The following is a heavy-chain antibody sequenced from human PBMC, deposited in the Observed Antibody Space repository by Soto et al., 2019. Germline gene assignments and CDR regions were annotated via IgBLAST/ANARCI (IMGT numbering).Heavy chain of an antibody. V-gene: IGHV3-74*02. CDR2: MNEDGGTT. Sequence: EVQLVESGGGLVRPGGSLRLSCAASGFTFSSYWMHWVRQAPGKGVVWVSRMNEDGGTTDYADSVKGRFTISRDNAKNTLYLQINSLRVEDTAVYYCASDLSGRADVWGQGTTVTVSS. CDR1: GFTFSSYW. D-gene: IGHD3-10*01. J-gene: IGHJ6*02. CDR3: ASDLSGRADV.